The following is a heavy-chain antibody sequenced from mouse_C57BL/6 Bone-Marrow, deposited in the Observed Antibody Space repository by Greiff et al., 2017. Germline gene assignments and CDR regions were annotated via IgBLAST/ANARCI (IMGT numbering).Heavy chain of an antibody. D-gene: IGHD1-1*01. CDR3: ARGGVINYGSSYSYFDV. V-gene: IGHV1-81*01. CDR2: IYPRSGNT. J-gene: IGHJ1*03. CDR1: GYTFTSYG. Sequence: QVQLKQSGAELARPGASVKLSCKASGYTFTSYGISWVKQRTGQGLEWIGEIYPRSGNTYYNEKFKGKATLTADKSSSTAYMERRSLTSEDSAVYFCARGGVINYGSSYSYFDVWGTGTTVTVSS.